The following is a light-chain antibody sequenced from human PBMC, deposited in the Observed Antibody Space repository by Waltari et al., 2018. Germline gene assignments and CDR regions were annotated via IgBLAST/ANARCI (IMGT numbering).Light chain of an antibody. V-gene: IGLV6-57*02. CDR1: GGSFAPTY. CDR2: ADN. J-gene: IGLJ3*02. Sequence: FILTQSHSVSESPGRTVTISCSGSGGSFAPTYLHWSQLRPGSAPTTVIYADNQRPSGVPDRFSGSVDTSSNSASLTISGLQTEDEADYYCQSYDGDRSWVFGGGTKLTVL. CDR3: QSYDGDRSWV.